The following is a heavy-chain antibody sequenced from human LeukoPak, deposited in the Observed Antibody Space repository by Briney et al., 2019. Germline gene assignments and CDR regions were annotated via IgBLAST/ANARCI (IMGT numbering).Heavy chain of an antibody. Sequence: ASVKVSCKASGYTFTSYYMHWVRQAPGQGLEWMGIINPSSGSTSYAQKFQGRVTMTRDTSTSTVYMELSSLRSEDTAVYYCARVHPITMIVVDAFDIWGQGTMVTVSS. CDR3: ARVHPITMIVVDAFDI. V-gene: IGHV1-46*01. D-gene: IGHD3-22*01. J-gene: IGHJ3*02. CDR2: INPSSGST. CDR1: GYTFTSYY.